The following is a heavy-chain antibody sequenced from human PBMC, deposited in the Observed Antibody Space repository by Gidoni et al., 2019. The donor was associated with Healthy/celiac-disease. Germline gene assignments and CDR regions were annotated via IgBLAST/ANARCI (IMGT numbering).Heavy chain of an antibody. Sequence: QVQLQLRGAGLLKPSATLPLICAAYGGSFSGYYWSWIRQPPGKGLEWIGEINHSGSTNYNPSLKSRVTISVDTSKNQFSLKLSSVTAADAAVYYCARMGIAAAGTESWGQGTLVTVSS. CDR3: ARMGIAAAGTES. CDR1: GGSFSGYY. V-gene: IGHV4-34*01. J-gene: IGHJ5*02. D-gene: IGHD6-13*01. CDR2: INHSGST.